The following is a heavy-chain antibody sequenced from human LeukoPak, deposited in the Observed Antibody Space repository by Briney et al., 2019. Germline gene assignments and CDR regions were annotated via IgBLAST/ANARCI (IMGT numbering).Heavy chain of an antibody. Sequence: SETLSLTCTVSGGSISSSYWDWIRQPPGQGLEWIGYLYFTGSTNYNPSLKSRVTISVDTSKNQFSLKLSSVTAADAAVYYCARDYGYGSGFDYWGQGTLVTVSS. CDR2: LYFTGST. CDR3: ARDYGYGSGFDY. J-gene: IGHJ4*02. D-gene: IGHD3-10*01. CDR1: GGSISSSY. V-gene: IGHV4-59*01.